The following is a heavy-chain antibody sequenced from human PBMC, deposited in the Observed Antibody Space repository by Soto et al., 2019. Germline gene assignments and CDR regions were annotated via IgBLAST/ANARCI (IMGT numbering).Heavy chain of an antibody. J-gene: IGHJ4*02. CDR2: ISSSSNYI. CDR1: GFTFSLYS. Sequence: EVQLVESGGGLVKPGGSLRLSCTASGFTFSLYSMNWVRQAPGKGLEWVSSISSSSNYIYYADSVKGRFTIPRDNAKNSLYLQMNSLRAEDTAVYYCVSPLRYFDWLWGQGTLVTVSS. D-gene: IGHD3-9*01. CDR3: VSPLRYFDWL. V-gene: IGHV3-21*01.